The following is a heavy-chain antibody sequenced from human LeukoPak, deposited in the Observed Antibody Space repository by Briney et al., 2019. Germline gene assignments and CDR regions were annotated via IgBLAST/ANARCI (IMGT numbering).Heavy chain of an antibody. V-gene: IGHV1-2*02. CDR1: GYTFTGYY. CDR3: ARDRAGYCSSTSCLTDAFDI. CDR2: INPNSGGA. Sequence: ASVKVSCKASGYTFTGYYMHWVRQAPGQGLEWMGWINPNSGGANYAQKFQGRVTMTRDTSISTAYMELSRLRSDDTAVYYCARDRAGYCSSTSCLTDAFDIWGQGTMVTVSS. J-gene: IGHJ3*02. D-gene: IGHD2-2*01.